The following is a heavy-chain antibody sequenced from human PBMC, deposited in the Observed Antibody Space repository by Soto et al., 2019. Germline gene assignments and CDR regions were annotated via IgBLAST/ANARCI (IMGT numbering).Heavy chain of an antibody. CDR1: GFTFSSYA. D-gene: IGHD3-3*01. CDR2: ISGSGGST. J-gene: IGHJ4*02. CDR3: AKVGAPYYDFWSGYYSPKSYYFDY. Sequence: GGSLRLSCAASGFTFSSYAMSWVRQAPGKGLEWVSAISGSGGSTYYADSVKGRFTISRDNSKNTLYLQMNSLRAEDTAVYYCAKVGAPYYDFWSGYYSPKSYYFDYWGQGTLVTVSS. V-gene: IGHV3-23*01.